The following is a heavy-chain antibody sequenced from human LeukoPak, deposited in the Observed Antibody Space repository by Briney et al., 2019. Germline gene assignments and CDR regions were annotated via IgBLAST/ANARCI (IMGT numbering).Heavy chain of an antibody. CDR1: GFTFSGSA. CDR2: IRSKANSYAT. Sequence: GGSLRLSCAASGFTFSGSAMHWVRQASGKGLEWVGRIRSKANSYATAYAASVKGRFTISRDDSKNTAYLQMNSLKTEDTAVYYCTSRPAREQLVLNYYYYYMDVWGKGTTVTVSS. CDR3: TSRPAREQLVLNYYYYYMDV. V-gene: IGHV3-73*01. J-gene: IGHJ6*03. D-gene: IGHD6-6*01.